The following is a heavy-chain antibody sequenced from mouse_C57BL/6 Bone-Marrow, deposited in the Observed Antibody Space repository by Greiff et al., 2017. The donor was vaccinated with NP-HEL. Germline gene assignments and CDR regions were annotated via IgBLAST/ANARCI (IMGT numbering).Heavy chain of an antibody. J-gene: IGHJ4*01. V-gene: IGHV5-2*01. CDR2: INSDGGST. D-gene: IGHD2-4*01. Sequence: EVQLVESGGGLVQPGESLKLSCESNEYEFPSHDMSWVRKTPEKRLELVAAINSDGGSTYYPDTMERRFIISRDNTKKTLYLQMSSLRSEDTALYYCARPKFYDYDGGPYYAMDYWGQGTSVTVSS. CDR1: EYEFPSHD. CDR3: ARPKFYDYDGGPYYAMDY.